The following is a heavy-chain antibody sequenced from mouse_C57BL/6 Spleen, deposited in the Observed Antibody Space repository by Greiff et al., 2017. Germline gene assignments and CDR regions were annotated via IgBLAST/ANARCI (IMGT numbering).Heavy chain of an antibody. V-gene: IGHV1-69*01. Sequence: QVQLQQSGAELAKPGASVKLSCKASGYTFTSYWMHWVKQRPGQGLEWIGEIDPSDSYTNYNQKFKGKSTLTVDKSSSTAYMQLSSLTSEDSAVYYCARPYYYGSSYGGYFEVWGTGTTVTVSS. CDR2: IDPSDSYT. J-gene: IGHJ1*03. D-gene: IGHD1-1*01. CDR3: ARPYYYGSSYGGYFEV. CDR1: GYTFTSYW.